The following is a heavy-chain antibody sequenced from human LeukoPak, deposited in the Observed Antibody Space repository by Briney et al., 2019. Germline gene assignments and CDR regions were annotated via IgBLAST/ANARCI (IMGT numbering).Heavy chain of an antibody. Sequence: QPGGPLRLSCAASGFTFSSYEMHWVRQAPGKGLEWVSYISSSSSTIYYADSVKGRFTISRDNAKNSLYLRMNSLRVEDTAVYHCARGPPVSGFSYYYMDVWGKGTTVTISS. J-gene: IGHJ6*03. V-gene: IGHV3-48*03. D-gene: IGHD3-16*01. CDR2: ISSSSSTI. CDR3: ARGPPVSGFSYYYMDV. CDR1: GFTFSSYE.